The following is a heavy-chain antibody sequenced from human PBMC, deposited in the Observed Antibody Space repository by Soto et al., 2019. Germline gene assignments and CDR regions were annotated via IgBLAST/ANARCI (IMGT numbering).Heavy chain of an antibody. CDR3: ARGSSGLSRPHNGGRRYYGMDV. D-gene: IGHD2-8*01. CDR1: GGSFSGYY. CDR2: INHRGST. V-gene: IGHV4-34*01. J-gene: IGHJ6*02. Sequence: PSETLSLTCAVYGGSFSGYYWSWIRQPPGKGLGWIGEINHRGSTNYNPSLKSRLTMSVATSKNQLSLKLSAVTAADMAVYYCARGSSGLSRPHNGGRRYYGMDVWGQGTKVT.